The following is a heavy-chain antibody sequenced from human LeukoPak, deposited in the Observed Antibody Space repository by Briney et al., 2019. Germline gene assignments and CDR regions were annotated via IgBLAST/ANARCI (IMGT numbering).Heavy chain of an antibody. Sequence: EPLSLPCIVSVGSLSSYYWCCIRETPGKGLGWIGYIFIRGRTNYNPSLQSRVTISVDTSKNQFSLKLSSVTATDTGVYYCARGAFDYDFWSGYFVYFDYWGQGTLVTASS. J-gene: IGHJ4*02. D-gene: IGHD3-3*01. CDR3: ARGAFDYDFWSGYFVYFDY. CDR1: VGSLSSYY. CDR2: IFIRGRT. V-gene: IGHV4-4*09.